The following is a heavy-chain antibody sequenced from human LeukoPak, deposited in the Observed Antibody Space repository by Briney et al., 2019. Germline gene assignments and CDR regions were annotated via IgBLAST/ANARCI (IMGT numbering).Heavy chain of an antibody. V-gene: IGHV3-23*01. CDR2: ISGSGRRI. CDR3: ASGVVVTLSGFDY. J-gene: IGHJ4*02. Sequence: GGSLRLSCVVSGFTFNDYAMSWVRQAPGKGLDWVLTISGSGRRIDYADSVKGRFTISRDNSKNTLYLQMNSLRAEDTAVYYCASGVVVTLSGFDYWGQGTLVTVSS. D-gene: IGHD2-21*02. CDR1: GFTFNDYA.